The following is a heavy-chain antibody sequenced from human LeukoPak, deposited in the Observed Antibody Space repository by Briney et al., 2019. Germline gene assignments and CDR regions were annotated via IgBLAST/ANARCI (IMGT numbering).Heavy chain of an antibody. V-gene: IGHV5-51*01. J-gene: IGHJ2*01. CDR2: LYPVDSDT. CDR3: ARRRYCSSTSCPRYWYFDL. D-gene: IGHD2-2*01. Sequence: GESLKISCKGSRYSFTSYWIGWVRQMTGKGLEWMGILYPVDSDTRYSPSFQGQVTISADKSISTAYLQWSSLKASDTAMYYCARRRYCSSTSCPRYWYFDLWGRGTLVTVSS. CDR1: RYSFTSYW.